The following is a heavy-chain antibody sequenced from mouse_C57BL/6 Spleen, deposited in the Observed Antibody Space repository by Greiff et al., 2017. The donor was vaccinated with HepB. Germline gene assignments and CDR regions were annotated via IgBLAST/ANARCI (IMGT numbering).Heavy chain of an antibody. Sequence: QVQLQHPGAELVKPGASVKMSCKASGYTFTSYWITWVKQRPGQGLEWIGDIYPGSGSTNYNEKFKSKATLTVDTSSSTAYMQLSSLTSEDSAVYYCARHHYGSSSAWFAYWGQGTLVTVSA. CDR3: ARHHYGSSSAWFAY. D-gene: IGHD1-1*01. J-gene: IGHJ3*01. V-gene: IGHV1-55*01. CDR2: IYPGSGST. CDR1: GYTFTSYW.